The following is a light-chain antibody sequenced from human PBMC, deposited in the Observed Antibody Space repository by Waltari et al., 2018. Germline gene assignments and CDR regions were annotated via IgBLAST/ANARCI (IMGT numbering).Light chain of an antibody. CDR3: QQQHNWPLT. CDR2: DAS. V-gene: IGKV3-11*01. J-gene: IGKJ4*01. Sequence: IVLTQSSAAVSLSPGESATLSCRASQDISRDFCWYQQKPGQAPSLLIHDASTRAAGIAPRFIGGGSVTDFTLTIRSLEPEDFALYYCQQQHNWPLTFGGGTKLEI. CDR1: QDISRD.